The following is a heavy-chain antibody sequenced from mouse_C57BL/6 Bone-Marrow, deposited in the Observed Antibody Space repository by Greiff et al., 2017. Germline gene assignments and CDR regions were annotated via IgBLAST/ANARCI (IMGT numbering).Heavy chain of an antibody. J-gene: IGHJ3*01. CDR2: ISSGGSYT. CDR1: GFTFSSYG. V-gene: IGHV5-6*02. CDR3: ARRPFAY. Sequence: EVKLVESGGDLVKPGGSLQLSCAASGFTFSSYGMSWVRQTPDKRLEWVATISSGGSYTYYPDSVKGRFTISRDNAKNTLYLQMSSLKSEDTAMYYCARRPFAYWGQGTLVTVSA.